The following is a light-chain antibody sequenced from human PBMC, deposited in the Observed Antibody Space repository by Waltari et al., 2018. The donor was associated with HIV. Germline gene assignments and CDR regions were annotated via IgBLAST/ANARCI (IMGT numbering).Light chain of an antibody. Sequence: DIQVTQSPSSLSASFADRVIITCRANPTVNTYLTWYQHRPGKAPKLLIYSASTLQNGVPPRFTCSGSATDFTLTISSLQPEDFATFYCQQSYNFPFTFRPGTKLEMK. CDR3: QQSYNFPFT. V-gene: IGKV1-39*01. CDR1: PTVNTY. CDR2: SAS. J-gene: IGKJ2*01.